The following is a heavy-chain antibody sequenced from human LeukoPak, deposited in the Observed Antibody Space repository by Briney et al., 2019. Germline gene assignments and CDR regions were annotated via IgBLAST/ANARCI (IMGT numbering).Heavy chain of an antibody. J-gene: IGHJ4*02. CDR2: IKQDGSLK. CDR1: GFTVSSNY. V-gene: IGHV3-7*01. CDR3: TRDLQYYDTSGYVAPLIDY. Sequence: PGGSLRLSCAASGFTVSSNYMSWVRQAPGKGLEWVANIKQDGSLKYYVDSVKGRFTISRDNAENSLYLQLNSLRAEDTAVYYCTRDLQYYDTSGYVAPLIDYWGQGTLVTVSS. D-gene: IGHD3-22*01.